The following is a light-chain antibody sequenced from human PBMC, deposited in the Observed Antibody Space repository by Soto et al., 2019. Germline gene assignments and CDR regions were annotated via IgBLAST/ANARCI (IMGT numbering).Light chain of an antibody. Sequence: QSALTQPRSVSGSPGQSVTISCTGTSSDFGGYNYVSWYQHHPGKAPKLMIYDVSERPSGVPDRFSGSKSGNTASLTISGLQAEDEADYYCCSHAGDNTYVFGTGTKLTVL. CDR3: CSHAGDNTYV. CDR1: SSDFGGYNY. V-gene: IGLV2-11*01. CDR2: DVS. J-gene: IGLJ1*01.